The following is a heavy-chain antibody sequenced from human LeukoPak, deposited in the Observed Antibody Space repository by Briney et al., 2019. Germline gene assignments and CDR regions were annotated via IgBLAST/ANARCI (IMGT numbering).Heavy chain of an antibody. CDR3: ARSEWEYGYAFDI. Sequence: GGSLRLSCAASGFTFSSYEMNWVRQAPGKGLEWVSYISSSGSTIYYADSVKGRFTISRDNAKNSLYLQMNSLRAEDTAVYYCARSEWEYGYAFDIWGQGTMVTVSS. CDR1: GFTFSSYE. D-gene: IGHD1-26*01. J-gene: IGHJ3*02. V-gene: IGHV3-48*03. CDR2: ISSSGSTI.